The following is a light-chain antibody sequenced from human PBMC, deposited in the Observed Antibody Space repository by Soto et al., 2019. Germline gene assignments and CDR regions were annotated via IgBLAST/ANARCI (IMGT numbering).Light chain of an antibody. CDR2: EVN. CDR1: SSDVGGYDY. CDR3: SSYSVSTAYL. J-gene: IGLJ1*01. V-gene: IGLV2-14*01. Sequence: VLTQPASVSGSPGQSITISCTGTSSDVGGYDYVSWYQLHPGKAPKLMVFEVNNRPSGVSYRFSGSKSGNTASLTISGLQAEDEADYFCSSYSVSTAYLSGTGTKVTVL.